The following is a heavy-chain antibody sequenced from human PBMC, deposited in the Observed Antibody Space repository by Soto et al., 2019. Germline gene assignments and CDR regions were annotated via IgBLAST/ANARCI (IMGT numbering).Heavy chain of an antibody. V-gene: IGHV1-69*02. J-gene: IGHJ5*02. CDR1: GGTFSSYT. D-gene: IGHD3-10*01. Sequence: QVQLVQSGAEVKKPGSSVKVSCKASGGTFSSYTISWVRQAPGQGLEWMGRIIPILGIANYAQKFQGRVTITGDKSTSTAYMELSSLRSEDTAVYYCARGLWFGELAGYNWFDTWGQGSLVTVSS. CDR3: ARGLWFGELAGYNWFDT. CDR2: IIPILGIA.